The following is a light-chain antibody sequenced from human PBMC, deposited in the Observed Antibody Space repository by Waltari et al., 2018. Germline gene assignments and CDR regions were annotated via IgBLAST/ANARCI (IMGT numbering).Light chain of an antibody. V-gene: IGLV2-23*01. CDR2: DNI. Sequence: QSALTQPASVSGSPGRSITISCIGRGSFVSWYQQHPGKAPKLMIYDNIRRPSGGSNRFSASKSDNTASLTISGLQADDEAVYYCSSCVGGTTYLLIGGGTRLTVL. CDR3: SSCVGGTTYLL. CDR1: GSF. J-gene: IGLJ2*01.